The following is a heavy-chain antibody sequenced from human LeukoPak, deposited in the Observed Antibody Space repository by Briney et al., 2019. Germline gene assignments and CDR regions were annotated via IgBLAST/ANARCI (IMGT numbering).Heavy chain of an antibody. CDR1: GFTFSSYS. J-gene: IGHJ5*02. CDR3: ARDHKRITIFGVRDNWFDP. V-gene: IGHV3-48*02. Sequence: GSLRLSCAASGFTFSSYSMNWVRQAPGKGLEWVSYISSSSSTIYYADSVKGRFTISRENAKNSLYLQMNSLRDEDTAVYYCARDHKRITIFGVRDNWFDPWGQGTLVTVSS. D-gene: IGHD3-3*01. CDR2: ISSSSSTI.